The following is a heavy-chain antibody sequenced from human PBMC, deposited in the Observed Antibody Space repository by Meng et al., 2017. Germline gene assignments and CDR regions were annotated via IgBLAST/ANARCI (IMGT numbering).Heavy chain of an antibody. Sequence: VQLQESRPGLGKPSQTLSLTCTVSGGSISSGGYYWSWIRQHPGKGLEWIGYIYYSGSTYYNPSLKSRVTISVDTSKNQFSLKLSSVTAADTAVYYCASKGGLSTYNWFDPWGQGTLVTVSS. D-gene: IGHD5-12*01. CDR2: IYYSGST. CDR3: ASKGGLSTYNWFDP. V-gene: IGHV4-31*03. CDR1: GGSISSGGYY. J-gene: IGHJ5*02.